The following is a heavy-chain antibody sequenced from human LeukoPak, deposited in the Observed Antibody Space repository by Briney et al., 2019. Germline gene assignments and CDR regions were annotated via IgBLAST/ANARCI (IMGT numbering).Heavy chain of an antibody. CDR1: GGSFSGYY. CDR2: INHSGST. CDR3: ARASDYYDSSGQIGY. Sequence: PSETLSLTCAVYGGSFSGYYWSWIRQPPGKGLEWIGEINHSGSTNYNPSLRSQVTISVETSKNQFSLKLSSVTAADTAVYYCARASDYYDSSGQIGYWGQGTLVTVSS. V-gene: IGHV4-34*01. J-gene: IGHJ4*02. D-gene: IGHD3-22*01.